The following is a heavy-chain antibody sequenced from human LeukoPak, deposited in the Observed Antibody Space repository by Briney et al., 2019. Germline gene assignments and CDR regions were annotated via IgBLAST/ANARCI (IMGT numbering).Heavy chain of an antibody. CDR1: GFTFDDYA. CDR2: ISGLGDNT. CDR3: ARSLRSPRYCIDDTCYFDY. V-gene: IGHV3-23*01. D-gene: IGHD2-15*01. J-gene: IGHJ4*02. Sequence: GGSLRLSCAASGFTFDDYAMHWVRQAPGKGLEWVSGISGLGDNTYYVDSVKGRFTISRDNAKNTQYLQINSLRVEDTAVYYCARSLRSPRYCIDDTCYFDYWGQGTLVTVSS.